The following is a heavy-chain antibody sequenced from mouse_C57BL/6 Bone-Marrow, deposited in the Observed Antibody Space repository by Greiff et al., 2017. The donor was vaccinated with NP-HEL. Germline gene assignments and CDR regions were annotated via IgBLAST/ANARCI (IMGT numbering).Heavy chain of an antibody. CDR3: ATRSPYWYFDV. Sequence: QVQLQQPGAELVRPGSSVKLSCKASGYTFTSYWMDWVKQRPGQGLEWIGNIYPSDSETHYNQKFKDKATLTVDKSSSTAYMQLGSLTSEDSAVYYCATRSPYWYFDVWGTGTTVTVSS. J-gene: IGHJ1*03. CDR1: GYTFTSYW. CDR2: IYPSDSET. V-gene: IGHV1-61*01.